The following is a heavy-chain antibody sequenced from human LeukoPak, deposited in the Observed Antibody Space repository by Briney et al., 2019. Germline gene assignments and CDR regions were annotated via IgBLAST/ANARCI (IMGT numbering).Heavy chain of an antibody. V-gene: IGHV1-69*13. CDR1: GGTFSSYA. CDR3: ARAAITIFGVVITKFDY. J-gene: IGHJ4*02. CDR2: IIPIFGTA. D-gene: IGHD3-3*01. Sequence: SVKVSCKASGGTFSSYAISWVRQAPGQGLEWMGGIIPIFGTANYAQKSQGRVTITADESTSTAYMALSSLRSEDTAVYYCARAAITIFGVVITKFDYWGQGTLVTVSS.